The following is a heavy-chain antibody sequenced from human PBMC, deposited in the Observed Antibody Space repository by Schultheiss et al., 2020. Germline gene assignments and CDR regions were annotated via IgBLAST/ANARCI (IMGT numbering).Heavy chain of an antibody. Sequence: SVKVSCKASGGTFSSYAISWVRQAPGQGLEWMGGIIPIFGTANYAQKFQGRVTITADKSTSTAYMELRSLRSDDTAVYYCARDHDNTVSDYWGQGTLVTVSS. D-gene: IGHD3-9*01. CDR3: ARDHDNTVSDY. J-gene: IGHJ4*02. CDR2: IIPIFGTA. CDR1: GGTFSSYA. V-gene: IGHV1-69*06.